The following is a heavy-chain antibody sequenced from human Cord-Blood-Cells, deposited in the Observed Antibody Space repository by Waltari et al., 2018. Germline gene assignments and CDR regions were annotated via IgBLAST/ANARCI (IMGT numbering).Heavy chain of an antibody. Sequence: EVQLVESGGGLVKPGGSLRLSCAASGFTFSSYSMNWVRQAPGKGLEWVSSISSSSSYIYYADSVKGRFTISRDNAKNSLYLQMNSLRAEDTAVYYCARSFPRYCSSTSCYIPYYYYYMDVWGKGTTVTVSS. J-gene: IGHJ6*03. CDR1: GFTFSSYS. D-gene: IGHD2-2*02. CDR3: ARSFPRYCSSTSCYIPYYYYYMDV. V-gene: IGHV3-21*01. CDR2: ISSSSSYI.